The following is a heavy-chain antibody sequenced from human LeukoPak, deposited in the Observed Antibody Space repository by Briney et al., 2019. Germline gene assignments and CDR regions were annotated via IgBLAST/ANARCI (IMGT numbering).Heavy chain of an antibody. Sequence: GGSLRLSCAASGFTFSSYAMHWVRQAPGKGLEWVAVISYDGSNKYYADSVKGRFTISRDNSKNTLYLEMNSLRAEDTAVYYCAKDGGPYSSSWYYFDYWGQGTLVTVSS. CDR3: AKDGGPYSSSWYYFDY. D-gene: IGHD6-13*01. CDR2: ISYDGSNK. J-gene: IGHJ4*02. CDR1: GFTFSSYA. V-gene: IGHV3-30*04.